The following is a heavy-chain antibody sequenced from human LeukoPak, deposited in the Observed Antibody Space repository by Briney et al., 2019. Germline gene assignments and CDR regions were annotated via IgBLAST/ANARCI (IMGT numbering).Heavy chain of an antibody. CDR1: GGSTNSYY. CDR2: VAYSGST. CDR3: ARTVSGYYFNA. V-gene: IGHV4-59*01. J-gene: IGHJ5*02. Sequence: SETLSLTCTVSGGSTNSYYWSWIRQSPGKGLEWIGYVAYSGSTNYNPSHKSRVTISLDTSKNQFSLKLSSVTAADSAVYYCARTVSGYYFNAWGPGTLVTVSS. D-gene: IGHD5-12*01.